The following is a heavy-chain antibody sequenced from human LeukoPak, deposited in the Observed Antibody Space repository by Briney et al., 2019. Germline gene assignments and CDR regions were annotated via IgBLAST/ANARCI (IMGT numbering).Heavy chain of an antibody. Sequence: SETLSLTCTVSGGSISTYYWSWIRQSPEKGLEWIGYIYYSGSTDYNPSLKSRVTMSVDTSKNQFSLNLTSVTAADTAVYYCARDYGDSRGFDFWGQGTLVTVSS. J-gene: IGHJ4*02. CDR3: ARDYGDSRGFDF. D-gene: IGHD4-17*01. V-gene: IGHV4-30-4*01. CDR1: GGSISTYY. CDR2: IYYSGST.